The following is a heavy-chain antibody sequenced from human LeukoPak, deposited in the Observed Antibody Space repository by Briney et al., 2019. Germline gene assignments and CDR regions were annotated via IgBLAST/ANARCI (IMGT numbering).Heavy chain of an antibody. CDR3: ARTFYDYMWGRYRYSAY. Sequence: PSETLSLTCTVSGVSISSRSYYWGWIRQPPGKGLEWIGSIYYSGSTYYNPSLKSRVTISGDTSKNQFSLKLSSVTAADTAVYYCARTFYDYMWGRYRYSAYWGQGTLVTVS. CDR1: GVSISSRSYY. D-gene: IGHD3-16*02. V-gene: IGHV4-39*07. J-gene: IGHJ4*02. CDR2: IYYSGST.